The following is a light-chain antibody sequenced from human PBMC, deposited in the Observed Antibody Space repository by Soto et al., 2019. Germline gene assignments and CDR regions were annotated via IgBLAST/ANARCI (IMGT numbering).Light chain of an antibody. J-gene: IGLJ1*01. CDR1: STDVGSYDL. CDR3: CSYTTTASSV. CDR2: EDT. V-gene: IGLV2-23*01. Sequence: QSVLTQPASVSGSPGQSITISCTGTSTDVGSYDLVSWYQQHPGKAPKLLIYEDTKRPSGVSYRFSASKSGNTASLTISGLQTEDEADYYCCSYTTTASSVFGSGTKLT.